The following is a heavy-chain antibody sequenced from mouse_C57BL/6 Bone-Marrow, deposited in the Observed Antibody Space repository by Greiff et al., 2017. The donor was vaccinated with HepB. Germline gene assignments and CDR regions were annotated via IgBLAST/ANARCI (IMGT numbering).Heavy chain of an antibody. V-gene: IGHV14-1*01. CDR3: TAATVVGKYYAMDY. J-gene: IGHJ4*01. CDR2: IDPEDGDT. D-gene: IGHD1-1*01. CDR1: GFNIKDYY. Sequence: EVQLQQSGAELVRPGASVKLSCTASGFNIKDYYMHWVKQRPEQGLEWIGRIDPEDGDTEYAPKFQGKATMTADTSSNTAYLQLSSLTSEDTAVYYCTAATVVGKYYAMDYWGQGTSVTVSS.